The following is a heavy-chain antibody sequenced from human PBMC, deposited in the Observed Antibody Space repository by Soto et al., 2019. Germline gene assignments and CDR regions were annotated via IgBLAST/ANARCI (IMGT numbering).Heavy chain of an antibody. D-gene: IGHD3-22*01. Sequence: PGGSLRLSCSASGFTFSSYAMHWVRQAPGKGLEYVSAISSNGGSTYYADSVKGRFTISRDNSKNTLYLQMSSLRAEDTAVYYCVKVVGYYYDSSGPMDVRGQGTTVTVSS. J-gene: IGHJ6*02. CDR3: VKVVGYYYDSSGPMDV. CDR2: ISSNGGST. V-gene: IGHV3-64D*06. CDR1: GFTFSSYA.